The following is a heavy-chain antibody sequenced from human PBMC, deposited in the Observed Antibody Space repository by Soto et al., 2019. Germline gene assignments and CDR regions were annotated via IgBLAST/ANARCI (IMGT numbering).Heavy chain of an antibody. CDR1: GFVFSDYA. CDR2: ISYEERTK. J-gene: IGHJ4*02. Sequence: GGSLRLSCAASGFVFSDYAMHWVRQAPGKGLEWVAVISYEERTKYYRDSVKGRFAISRDNSKNTLFMQMNSLRDEDTSVYYCARSRQSAGTTWVVDHWGQGTLVSVSS. CDR3: ARSRQSAGTTWVVDH. V-gene: IGHV3-30*09. D-gene: IGHD1-1*01.